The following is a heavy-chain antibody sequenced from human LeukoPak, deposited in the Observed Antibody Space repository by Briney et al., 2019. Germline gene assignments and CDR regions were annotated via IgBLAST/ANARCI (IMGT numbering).Heavy chain of an antibody. CDR3: VRDVGAAPDYYFDY. CDR2: IYHSGST. CDR1: GGSISRNNW. V-gene: IGHV4-4*02. D-gene: IGHD1-26*01. Sequence: SETLSLTCAVSGGSISRNNWWSWVRQPPGKGLEWIGEIYHSGSTNYNASLKSRVTISVDKPKNQFSLRLTSVTAADTAVYYCVRDVGAAPDYYFDYWGQGTLVTVSS. J-gene: IGHJ4*02.